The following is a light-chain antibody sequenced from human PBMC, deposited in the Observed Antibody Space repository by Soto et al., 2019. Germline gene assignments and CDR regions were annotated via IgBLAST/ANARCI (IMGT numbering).Light chain of an antibody. CDR1: NIGSKS. V-gene: IGLV3-21*04. CDR3: QVWDSSSDHPVV. J-gene: IGLJ2*01. Sequence: SYELTQPPSVSVAPGKTARITCGGNNIGSKSVHWYQQKPGQAPVLVIYYDSDRPSGIPERFSGSNSGNTATLTISRVEAGDEADYYCQVWDSSSDHPVVXGGGXKLTVL. CDR2: YDS.